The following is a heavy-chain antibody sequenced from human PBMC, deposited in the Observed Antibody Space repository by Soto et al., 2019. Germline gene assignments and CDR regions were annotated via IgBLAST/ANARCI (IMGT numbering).Heavy chain of an antibody. V-gene: IGHV4-59*01. J-gene: IGHJ4*02. CDR1: GGSISSYY. Sequence: SETLSLTCTVSGGSISSYYWSWIRQPPGKGLEWIGYIYYSGSTNYNPSLKSRVTISVDTSKNQFSLKLSSVTAADTAVYYCARSGDYDSSGYYYGFIDEWGQGTLVTVSS. D-gene: IGHD3-22*01. CDR3: ARSGDYDSSGYYYGFIDE. CDR2: IYYSGST.